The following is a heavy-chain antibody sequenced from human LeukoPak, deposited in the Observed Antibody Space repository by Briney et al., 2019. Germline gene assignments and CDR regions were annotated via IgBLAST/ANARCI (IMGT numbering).Heavy chain of an antibody. CDR1: AFTFSTST. CDR3: ARDPSSSGYNDAFDV. CDR2: ISSSSTAI. D-gene: IGHD3-22*01. J-gene: IGHJ3*01. Sequence: PGGSLRLSCAASAFTFSTSTMNWVRQAPGKGLEWVSYISSSSTAIYYADSVKGRFTISRDNSKNTLYLQMNSLRAEDTAVYYCARDPSSSGYNDAFDVWGQGTMVTVSS. V-gene: IGHV3-48*01.